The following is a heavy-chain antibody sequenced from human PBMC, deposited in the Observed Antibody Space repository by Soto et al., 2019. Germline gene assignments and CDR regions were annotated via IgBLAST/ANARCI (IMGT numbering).Heavy chain of an antibody. D-gene: IGHD1-26*01. CDR2: ISNSGGGT. V-gene: IGHV3-23*01. Sequence: EVPLLESGGGLVQPGGSLRISCAASGFTFSNYVMSWVRQAPGKGLEWVSSISNSGGGTYYADSVRGRFTISRDNSTNTRDLQMNSLRAEDTAVYYCAKEDVGGYYYSGLWGRGTLVTVSS. CDR3: AKEDVGGYYYSGL. J-gene: IGHJ4*02. CDR1: GFTFSNYV.